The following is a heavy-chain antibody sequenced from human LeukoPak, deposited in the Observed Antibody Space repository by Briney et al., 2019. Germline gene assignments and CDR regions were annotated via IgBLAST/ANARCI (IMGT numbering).Heavy chain of an antibody. CDR3: ARGPPNWGYDY. J-gene: IGHJ4*02. V-gene: IGHV1-8*01. Sequence: ASAKVSCKASGYTFTSYDFNWVRQATGQRREWVGWMSPNSGDTGYAQKFQDRLTMTNNPSISPPYMEPSSLRSDDTAVYYCARGPPNWGYDYWGPGTLVTVSS. D-gene: IGHD7-27*01. CDR2: MSPNSGDT. CDR1: GYTFTSYD.